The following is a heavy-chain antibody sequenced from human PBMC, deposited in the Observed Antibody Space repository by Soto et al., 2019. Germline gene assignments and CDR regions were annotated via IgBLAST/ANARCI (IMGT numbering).Heavy chain of an antibody. D-gene: IGHD6-13*01. CDR2: IYHSGST. V-gene: IGHV4-30-2*01. Sequence: SETLSLTCAVSGGSISSGVYSWTWIRQPPGKGLEWIGNIYHSGSTSYNPSLKSRVTISVDRSKNQFSLKLTSVTAADTAVDYCARDSSSWYEDYYYGMDVWGQGTTVTVSS. CDR3: ARDSSSWYEDYYYGMDV. CDR1: GGSISSGVYS. J-gene: IGHJ6*02.